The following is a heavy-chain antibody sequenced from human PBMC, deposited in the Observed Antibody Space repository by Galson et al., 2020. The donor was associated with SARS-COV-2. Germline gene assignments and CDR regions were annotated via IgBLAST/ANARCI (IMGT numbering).Heavy chain of an antibody. CDR3: ARLHYGEFAPEAVGS. CDR1: GTSISSGSYS. J-gene: IGHJ3*02. V-gene: IGHV4-30-2*01. CDR2: ISHSGGT. D-gene: IGHD4-17*01. Sequence: SETLSLTCAVSGTSISSGSYSWNWIRQPPGKGLEWIGYISHSGGTYYNPSLKSRVTILGDRSKNQFSLRLSSVTAADTAVYYCARLHYGEFAPEAVGSWGPGTRVTVAS.